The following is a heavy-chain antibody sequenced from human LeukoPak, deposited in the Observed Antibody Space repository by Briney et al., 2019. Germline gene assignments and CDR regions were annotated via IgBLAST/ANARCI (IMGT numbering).Heavy chain of an antibody. J-gene: IGHJ6*03. V-gene: IGHV4-59*12. Sequence: SETLSLTCTVSGGSISSYYWSWIRQPPGKGLEWIGSIYYSGSTNYNPSLKSRVTISVDTSKNQFSLKLSSVTAADTAVYYCAREGSSWYPYYYYYMDVWGKGTTVTVSS. CDR1: GGSISSYY. CDR2: IYYSGST. D-gene: IGHD6-13*01. CDR3: AREGSSWYPYYYYYMDV.